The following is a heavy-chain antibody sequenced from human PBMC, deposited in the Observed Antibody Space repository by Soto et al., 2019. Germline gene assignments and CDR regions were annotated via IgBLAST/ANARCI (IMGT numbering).Heavy chain of an antibody. V-gene: IGHV4-30-2*01. Sequence: SETLSLTCAVSGGSISSGGYSWSWIRQPPGKGLEWIGYIYHSGSTYYNPSLKSRVTISVDRSKNQFSLKLSSVTAADTAVYYCARASIYYYDSTTWFLDAFDIWGQGTMVTVSS. CDR1: GGSISSGGYS. CDR3: ARASIYYYDSTTWFLDAFDI. CDR2: IYHSGST. D-gene: IGHD3-22*01. J-gene: IGHJ3*02.